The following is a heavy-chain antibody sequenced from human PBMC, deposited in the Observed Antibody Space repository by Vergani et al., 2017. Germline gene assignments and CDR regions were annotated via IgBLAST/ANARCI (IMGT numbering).Heavy chain of an antibody. Sequence: QVQLQESGPGLVKPSETLSLTCTVSGGSISSYYWSWIRQPPGKGLEWIGHINYSGSTNYNPSLKSRVTISVDTSKNQFSLKLSSVTAADTAVYYCARDVKANDAFDIWGQGTMVTVSS. CDR3: ARDVKANDAFDI. V-gene: IGHV4-59*12. J-gene: IGHJ3*02. CDR1: GGSISSYY. CDR2: INYSGST.